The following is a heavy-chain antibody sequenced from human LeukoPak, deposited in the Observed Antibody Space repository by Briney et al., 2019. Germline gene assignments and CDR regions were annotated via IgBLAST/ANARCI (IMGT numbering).Heavy chain of an antibody. V-gene: IGHV3-53*01. J-gene: IGHJ4*02. CDR1: GFTVSSNY. CDR3: TRGGGGSFPHY. CDR2: IYSGGST. D-gene: IGHD2-21*01. Sequence: GGSLRLSCAASGFTVSSNYMSWVPQAPGKGLEWVSDIYSGGSTYYSDSVKGRFTISRDNSKNTLYLQMNSLRAEDTAVYYCTRGGGGSFPHYWGQGTLVTVSS.